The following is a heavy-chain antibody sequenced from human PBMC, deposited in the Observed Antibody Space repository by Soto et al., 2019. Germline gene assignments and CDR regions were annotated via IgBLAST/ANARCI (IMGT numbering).Heavy chain of an antibody. V-gene: IGHV4-59*01. D-gene: IGHD4-17*01. J-gene: IGHJ6*03. CDR3: ARVQGDYGDYGNFDYYYMDV. Sequence: PSETLSLTCTVSGGSISSYYWSWIRQPPGMGLEWIGYIYYSGSTNYNPSLKSRVTISVDTSKNQFSLKLSSVTAADTAVYYCARVQGDYGDYGNFDYYYMDVWGKGTTVTVSS. CDR1: GGSISSYY. CDR2: IYYSGST.